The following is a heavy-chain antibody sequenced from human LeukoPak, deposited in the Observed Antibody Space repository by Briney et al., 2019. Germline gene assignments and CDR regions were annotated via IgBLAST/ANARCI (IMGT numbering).Heavy chain of an antibody. Sequence: SETLSLTCTVSGGSISTYYWSWIRQPPGKGLECIGYMYYSGSTNYSPSLKSRVTISVDTSKNQFSLKLNSVTAADTAVYYCAKSNGYGLVDIWGQGTMVTVSS. CDR3: AKSNGYGLVDI. CDR1: GGSISTYY. J-gene: IGHJ3*02. CDR2: MYYSGST. D-gene: IGHD3-10*01. V-gene: IGHV4-59*12.